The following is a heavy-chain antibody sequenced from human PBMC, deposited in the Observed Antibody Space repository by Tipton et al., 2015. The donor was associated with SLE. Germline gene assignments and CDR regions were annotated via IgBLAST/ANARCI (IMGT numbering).Heavy chain of an antibody. V-gene: IGHV4-4*08. CDR1: GGPISDHY. D-gene: IGHD5-12*01. CDR2: VDTSGGTSAST. CDR3: ARQVGNDIVTTTLDH. Sequence: TLSLTCIVSGGPISDHYWSWFRQPPGKGLEWIAYVDTSGGTSASTNYNPALRSRVSMTVDMSKNEISLKMSSVTAADTAVYYCARQVGNDIVTTTLDHWGQGILVTVSS. J-gene: IGHJ4*02.